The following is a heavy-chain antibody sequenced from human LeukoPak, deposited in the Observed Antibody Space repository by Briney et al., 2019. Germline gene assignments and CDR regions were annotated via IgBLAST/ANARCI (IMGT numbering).Heavy chain of an antibody. D-gene: IGHD1-26*01. Sequence: GGSLRLSCAASGFTFSSYGMHWVRQAPGKGLEWVAFIRYDGSNKYYADSVKGRFTISRDNSKNTLYQQMNSLRAEDTAVYYCAKDQWELTYFDYWGQGTLVTVSS. J-gene: IGHJ4*02. V-gene: IGHV3-30*02. CDR1: GFTFSSYG. CDR3: AKDQWELTYFDY. CDR2: IRYDGSNK.